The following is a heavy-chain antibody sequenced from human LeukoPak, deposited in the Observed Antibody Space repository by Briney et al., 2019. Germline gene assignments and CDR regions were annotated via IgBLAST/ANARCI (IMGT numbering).Heavy chain of an antibody. Sequence: GASVKVSCKASGYTFTSYGISWVRQAPGQGLEWMGWISAYNGNTNYAQKLQGRVTMTTDTSTSTAYMELRSLRSDDTAVYYCARHPPFYYGSGSYLGYFDYWGQGTLVTVSS. J-gene: IGHJ4*02. V-gene: IGHV1-18*04. CDR2: ISAYNGNT. CDR3: ARHPPFYYGSGSYLGYFDY. CDR1: GYTFTSYG. D-gene: IGHD3-10*01.